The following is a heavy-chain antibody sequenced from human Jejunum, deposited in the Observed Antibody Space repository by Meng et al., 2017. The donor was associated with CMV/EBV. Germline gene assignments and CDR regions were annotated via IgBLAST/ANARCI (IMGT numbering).Heavy chain of an antibody. D-gene: IGHD2-21*01. Sequence: QLVESGGGLVQPVGSLRLSCAASGFTVSTNNMSWVRQAPGKGLEWISIIYGGGDTYYADSVKGRFTISRDNSKNTLYLQMNSLRAEDTAVYYCAREIPQAWGYWGQGTLVTVS. CDR1: GFTVSTNN. J-gene: IGHJ4*02. CDR3: AREIPQAWGY. V-gene: IGHV3-66*01. CDR2: IYGGGDT.